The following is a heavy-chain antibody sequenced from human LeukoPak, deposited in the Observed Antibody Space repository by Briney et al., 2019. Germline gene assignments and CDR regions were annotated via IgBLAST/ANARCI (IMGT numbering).Heavy chain of an antibody. CDR2: ISSSSSFI. CDR1: GFTFSSYS. V-gene: IGHV3-21*01. CDR3: ARVESITGTTELAY. J-gene: IGHJ4*02. Sequence: PGGSLRLSCAASGFTFSSYSMNWVRQAPGKGLEWVSSISSSSSFIYYADSVKGRFTISRDNAKNSLFLQLNSLRAEDTAVYYCARVESITGTTELAYWGQGTLVTVSS. D-gene: IGHD1-20*01.